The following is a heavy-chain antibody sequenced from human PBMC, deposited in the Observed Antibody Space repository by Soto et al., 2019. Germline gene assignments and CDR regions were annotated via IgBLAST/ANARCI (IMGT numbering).Heavy chain of an antibody. CDR1: GDSVSSNTAT. D-gene: IGHD3-10*01. Sequence: PSETLSLTCVIPGDSVSSNTATWNWIRQSPSRGLEWLGRTYYRSQWHNEYEESVKSRITINPDTSKNQISLQLNSMTPEDMTVYYCARERGLLSEGLDIWGRGTMVTVSS. CDR3: ARERGLLSEGLDI. CDR2: TYYRSQWHN. V-gene: IGHV6-1*01. J-gene: IGHJ3*02.